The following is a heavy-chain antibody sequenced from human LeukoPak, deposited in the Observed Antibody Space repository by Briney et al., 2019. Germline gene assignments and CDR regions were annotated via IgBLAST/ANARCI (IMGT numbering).Heavy chain of an antibody. J-gene: IGHJ4*02. CDR1: GGSISSGSYY. D-gene: IGHD2-21*02. CDR2: IYSSGST. CDR3: ARGGYCGGDCYFYY. V-gene: IGHV4-61*09. Sequence: SQTLSLTCTVSGGSISSGSYYWSWIRQPPGKGLEWIGYIYSSGSTNYNPSLKSRVSISVDTSKNQFSLRLGSVTAADTAVYYCARGGYCGGDCYFYYWGQGTLVTVSS.